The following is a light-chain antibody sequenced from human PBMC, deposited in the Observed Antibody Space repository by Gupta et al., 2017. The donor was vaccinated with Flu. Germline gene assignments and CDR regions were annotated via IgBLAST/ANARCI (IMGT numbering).Light chain of an antibody. CDR1: SSNIGAGYD. Sequence: QSVLTQPPSVSVAPVHRVTISCTGSSSNIGAGYDVHWYQHLPGTAPNLLIYGNNNRPSGVPYRFSGSTSGTSASLAITGLQAEDEADYYCLSHDSRPTGSSYVFGTGTKVTVL. V-gene: IGLV1-40*01. CDR3: LSHDSRPTGSSYV. J-gene: IGLJ1*01. CDR2: GNN.